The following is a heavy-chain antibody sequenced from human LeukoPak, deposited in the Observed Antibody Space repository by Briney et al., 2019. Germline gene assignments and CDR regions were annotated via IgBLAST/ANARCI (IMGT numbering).Heavy chain of an antibody. V-gene: IGHV3-66*01. CDR3: ARSDLEMAIDY. J-gene: IGHJ4*02. D-gene: IGHD5-24*01. CDR2: IYSGGST. CDR1: EFSVGSNY. Sequence: GGSLRLSCAASEFSVGSNYMTWVRQAPGKGLEWVSLIYSGGSTYYADSVKGRFTISRDNSKNTLYLQMSSLRAEDTAVYYCARSDLEMAIDYWGQGTLVTVSS.